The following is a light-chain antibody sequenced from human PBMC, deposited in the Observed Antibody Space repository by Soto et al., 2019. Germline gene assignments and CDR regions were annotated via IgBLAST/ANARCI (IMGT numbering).Light chain of an antibody. J-gene: IGKJ4*01. CDR3: MQSIQLSLT. V-gene: IGKV2D-29*01. Sequence: EIVMTQSPATLSVSPGERATLSCRASQSVGSDLAWYQQKPGQPPQLLIYEVSNRFSGVPDRFSGSGSGTDFTLKISRVEAEDVGVYYCMQSIQLSLTFGGGTKVDIK. CDR1: QSVGSD. CDR2: EVS.